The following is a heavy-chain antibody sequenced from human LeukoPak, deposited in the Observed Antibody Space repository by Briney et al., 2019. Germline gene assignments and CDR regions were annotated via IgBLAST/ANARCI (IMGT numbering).Heavy chain of an antibody. Sequence: SETLSLTCTVSDGSISSGGYYWSWIRQHPRKGLEWIGYVYYSGSTYYNPSLKSRVTISVDTSKNQFSLKLSSATAADTAVYYCARAYVHRIVYYYYMDVWGKGTTVTVSS. V-gene: IGHV4-31*03. J-gene: IGHJ6*03. CDR2: VYYSGST. CDR3: ARAYVHRIVYYYYMDV. D-gene: IGHD2-21*01. CDR1: DGSISSGGYY.